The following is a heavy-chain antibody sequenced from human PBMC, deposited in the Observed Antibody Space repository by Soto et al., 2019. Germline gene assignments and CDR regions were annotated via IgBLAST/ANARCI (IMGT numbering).Heavy chain of an antibody. J-gene: IGHJ4*02. Sequence: PGGSLRLSCAASGFALSGFDVHWVRQASGEGLEWVGRIKTKDDNDTTELAASVKGRFTISRNDSKNTLYLQMNSLKTEDTAVYYCTTHQSPYDYWGQGTLVTVSS. V-gene: IGHV3-73*01. CDR3: TTHQSPYDY. CDR2: IKTKDDNDTT. CDR1: GFALSGFD.